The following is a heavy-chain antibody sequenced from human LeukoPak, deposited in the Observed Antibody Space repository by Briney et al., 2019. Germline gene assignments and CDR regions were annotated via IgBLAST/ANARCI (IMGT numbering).Heavy chain of an antibody. CDR2: IYYSGST. CDR1: GGSISSYY. J-gene: IGHJ4*02. Sequence: PSETLSLTCTVSGGSISSYYWSWIRQPPGKGLEWIGYIYYSGSTNYNPPLKSRVTISVGTSKNQFSLKLSSVTAADTAVYYCAREDTAMDPFDYWGQGTLVTVSS. D-gene: IGHD5-18*01. V-gene: IGHV4-59*01. CDR3: AREDTAMDPFDY.